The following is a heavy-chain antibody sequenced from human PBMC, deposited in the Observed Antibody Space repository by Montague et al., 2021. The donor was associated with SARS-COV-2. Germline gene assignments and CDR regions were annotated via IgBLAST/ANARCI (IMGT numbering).Heavy chain of an antibody. J-gene: IGHJ5*02. V-gene: IGHV5-51*01. CDR1: GSNFTNYW. Sequence: QSGAEVKKPGESLKISCKDSGSNFTNYWIGWVRQLPGKGLEWMGIVYPGDSETRYSPSFQGLVTISVDKSISTAFLQWSSLRASDTAMYYCARQPGAYSGSLDFDPWGQGTLVTVSS. CDR3: ARQPGAYSGSLDFDP. D-gene: IGHD3-10*01. CDR2: VYPGDSET.